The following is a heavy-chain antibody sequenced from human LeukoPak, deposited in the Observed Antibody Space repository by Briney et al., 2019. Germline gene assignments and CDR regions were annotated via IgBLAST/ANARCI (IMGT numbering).Heavy chain of an antibody. CDR2: IYPGDSDT. V-gene: IGHV5-51*01. J-gene: IGHJ3*02. CDR3: ARHHIGGPVDDGGAFDI. CDR1: GYSFTNYW. Sequence: GAPLIICCEGSGYSFTNYWSCFRRQIPGERLEWRGIIYPGDSDTRYSPTFHGQVTISADKSISTAYLQWSSLKASDTAMYYCARHHIGGPVDDGGAFDIWGQGTMVTVCS. D-gene: IGHD2-21*01.